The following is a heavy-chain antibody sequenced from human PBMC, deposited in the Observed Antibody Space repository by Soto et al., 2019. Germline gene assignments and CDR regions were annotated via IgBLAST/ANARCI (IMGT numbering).Heavy chain of an antibody. V-gene: IGHV1-18*04. CDR2: ISAYNGNT. D-gene: IGHD6-13*01. Sequence: QVQLVQSGAEVKKPGASVKVSCKASGYTFTSYGISWVRQAPGQGLEWMGWISAYNGNTNYAQKLQGRVTMTTDTATSTAYMELRSLRSDDTAVYYCARVRAIAEDAGHRFDPWGQGTLVTVSS. CDR1: GYTFTSYG. J-gene: IGHJ5*02. CDR3: ARVRAIAEDAGHRFDP.